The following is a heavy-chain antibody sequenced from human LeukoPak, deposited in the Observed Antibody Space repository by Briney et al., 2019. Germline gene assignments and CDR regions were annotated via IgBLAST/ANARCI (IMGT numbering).Heavy chain of an antibody. D-gene: IGHD1-26*01. CDR2: INPNSGGT. Sequence: ASVKVSCKASGYTFTGYYMHWVRQAPGQGLEWMGWINPNSGGTNYAQKFQGRVTMTRDTSISTAYMELSRLRSDDTAVYYCAREFTAYHAILYSGSYLDYWGQGTLVTVSS. CDR3: AREFTAYHAILYSGSYLDY. V-gene: IGHV1-2*02. CDR1: GYTFTGYY. J-gene: IGHJ4*02.